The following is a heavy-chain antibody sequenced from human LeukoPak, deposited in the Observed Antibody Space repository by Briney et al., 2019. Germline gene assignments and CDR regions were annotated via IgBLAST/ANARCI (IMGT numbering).Heavy chain of an antibody. CDR1: GFTFSSYA. CDR3: ARDPSAGSRGYFDY. CDR2: ISYDGSNK. J-gene: IGHJ4*02. Sequence: GGSPRLSCAASGFTFSSYAMHWVRQAPGKGLEWVAVISYDGSNKYYADSVKGRFTISRDNSKNTLYLQMNSLRAEDTAVYYCARDPSAGSRGYFDYWGQGTLVTVSS. D-gene: IGHD2-2*01. V-gene: IGHV3-30*04.